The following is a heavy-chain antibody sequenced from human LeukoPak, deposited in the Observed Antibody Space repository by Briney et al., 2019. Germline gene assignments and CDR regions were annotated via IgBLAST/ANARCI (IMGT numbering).Heavy chain of an antibody. CDR1: GFTVSSNY. V-gene: IGHV3-11*01. Sequence: GGSLRLSCAASGFTVSSNYMSWIRQAPGKGLEWVSYISSSGSTTYYADSVKGRFTISRDNSKNTLYLQMNRLRAEDTAVYYCAKVPLIAAPKHFDYWGQGTLVTVSS. D-gene: IGHD6-13*01. CDR3: AKVPLIAAPKHFDY. CDR2: ISSSGSTT. J-gene: IGHJ4*02.